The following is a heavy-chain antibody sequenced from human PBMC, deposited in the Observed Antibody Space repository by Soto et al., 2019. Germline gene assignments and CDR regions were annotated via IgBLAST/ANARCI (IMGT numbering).Heavy chain of an antibody. CDR3: VKKAVATTCFDWFGP. CDR2: INAANGDT. J-gene: IGHJ5*02. D-gene: IGHD6-19*01. V-gene: IGHV1-3*01. Sequence: ASVKVSCKASGYTFTSYGIHWVRQAPGQRLEWMGWINAANGDTKYSPKFQGRVTITRDTSASTAYMELSSLRSEDTAVYYCVKKAVATTCFDWFGPWGQGTLVTVSS. CDR1: GYTFTSYG.